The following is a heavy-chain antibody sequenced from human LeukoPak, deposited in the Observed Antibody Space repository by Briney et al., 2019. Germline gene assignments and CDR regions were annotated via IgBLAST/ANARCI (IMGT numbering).Heavy chain of an antibody. CDR2: INHRGST. CDR1: GDSFSGYY. CDR3: ARSWAGMYYPFYYFDY. J-gene: IGHJ4*02. D-gene: IGHD2-8*01. Sequence: SETLSLTCAVYGDSFSGYYWSWIRQPPGKGLEWIAEINHRGSTHYNPSLKSRVNISADTSKGQFSLNLDSVTAADTAVYYCARSWAGMYYPFYYFDYWGQGSLVTVSS. V-gene: IGHV4-34*01.